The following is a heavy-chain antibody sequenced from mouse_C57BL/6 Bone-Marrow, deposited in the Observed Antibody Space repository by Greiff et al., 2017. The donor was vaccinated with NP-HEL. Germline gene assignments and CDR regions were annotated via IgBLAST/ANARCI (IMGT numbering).Heavy chain of an antibody. CDR1: GFSLTSYG. J-gene: IGHJ2*01. D-gene: IGHD2-4*01. V-gene: IGHV2-5*01. Sequence: VQLQQSGPGLVQPSQSLSITCTVSGFSLTSYGVHWVRQSPGKGLEWLGVIWRGGSTDYNAAFMSRMSITNDNSKRQVFFKMNSLQADDTAIYYCAKRAYDYDGFDYWGQGTTLTVSS. CDR2: IWRGGST. CDR3: AKRAYDYDGFDY.